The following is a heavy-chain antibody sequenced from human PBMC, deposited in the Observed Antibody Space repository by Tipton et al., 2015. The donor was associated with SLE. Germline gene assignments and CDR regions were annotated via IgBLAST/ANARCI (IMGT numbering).Heavy chain of an antibody. Sequence: SLRLSCAASGFTFSSYEMNWVRQAPGKGLEWVSYISSSGSTIYYADSVKGRFTISRDNAKNSLYLQMNSLRVEDTAVYYCARDQGGQLVRAYFDSWGQGTVVTVSS. CDR3: ARDQGGQLVRAYFDS. V-gene: IGHV3-48*03. CDR1: GFTFSSYE. D-gene: IGHD6-6*01. CDR2: ISSSGSTI. J-gene: IGHJ4*02.